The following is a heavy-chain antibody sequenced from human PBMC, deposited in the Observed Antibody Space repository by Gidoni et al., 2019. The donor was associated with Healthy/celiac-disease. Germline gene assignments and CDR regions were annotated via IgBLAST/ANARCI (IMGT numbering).Heavy chain of an antibody. Sequence: QVQLVQSGAEGKKPGAAVKGSCKASGYTFTGYYMHWVRQAPGQGIEWMGRINPNSGGTNYAQKFQGRVTMTRDTSISTAYMELSRLRSDDTAVYYCARVQLGGFDYWGQGTLVTVSS. J-gene: IGHJ4*02. CDR1: GYTFTGYY. CDR3: ARVQLGGFDY. V-gene: IGHV1-2*06. CDR2: INPNSGGT. D-gene: IGHD3-16*01.